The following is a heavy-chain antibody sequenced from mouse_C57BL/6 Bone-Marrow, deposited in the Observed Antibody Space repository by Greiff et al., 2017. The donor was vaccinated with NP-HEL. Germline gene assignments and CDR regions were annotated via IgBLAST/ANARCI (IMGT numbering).Heavy chain of an antibody. CDR1: GFNIKDDY. CDR2: IDPENGDT. D-gene: IGHD2-5*01. J-gene: IGHJ4*01. Sequence: VQLQQSGAELVRPGASVKLSCTASGFNIKDDYMHWVKQRPEQGLEWIGWIDPENGDTEYASKFQGKATITADTSSNTAYLQLSSLTSEDTAVYYCTGSSKVRTDYWGQGTSVTVSS. V-gene: IGHV14-4*01. CDR3: TGSSKVRTDY.